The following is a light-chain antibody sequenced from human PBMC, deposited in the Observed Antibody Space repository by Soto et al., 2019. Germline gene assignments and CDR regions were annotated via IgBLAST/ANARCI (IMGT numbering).Light chain of an antibody. V-gene: IGLV2-8*01. CDR1: KSDIGVYDF. CDR3: GSYAGGYTYL. CDR2: EVV. J-gene: IGLJ1*01. Sequence: QSVLTQPPSASGSPGQSVTISCTGTKSDIGVYDFVSWYQHHPGKAPRLIIYEVVQRPSGVPDRFSGSKSGNTDSLTVSGLQAADEADYLCGSYAGGYTYLFATGTKVTVL.